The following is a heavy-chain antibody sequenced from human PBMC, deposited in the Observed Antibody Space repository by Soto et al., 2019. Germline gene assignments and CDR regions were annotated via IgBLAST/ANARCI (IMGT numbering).Heavy chain of an antibody. V-gene: IGHV4-59*01. CDR2: IYYSGST. CDR1: GGSISSYY. CDR3: ARGSDRGWFDP. Sequence: PSETLSLTCTVSGGSISSYYWSWIRQPPGKGLEWIGYIYYSGSTNYNPSLKSRVTISVDTSKSQFSLKLSSVTAADTAVYYCARGSDRGWFDPWGQGTLVTVSS. J-gene: IGHJ5*02.